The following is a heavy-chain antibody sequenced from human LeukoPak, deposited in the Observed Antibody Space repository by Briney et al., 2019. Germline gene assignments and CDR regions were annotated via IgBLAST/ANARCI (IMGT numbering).Heavy chain of an antibody. CDR3: ARGRPHGNDY. CDR1: GFTLWSYW. CDR2: TASDGSST. D-gene: IGHD4-23*01. Sequence: GGSLRLSCAASGFTLWSYWVLCVRQAPGGGLVGVSRTASDGSSTTYDASVKGRFSISSDNAKNTLYLQMNSMRVADTAVYYCARGRPHGNDYWGQGTLVTVSS. J-gene: IGHJ4*02. V-gene: IGHV3-74*01.